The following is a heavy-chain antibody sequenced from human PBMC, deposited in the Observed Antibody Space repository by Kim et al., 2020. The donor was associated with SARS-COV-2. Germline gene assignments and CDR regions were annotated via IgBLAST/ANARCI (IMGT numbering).Heavy chain of an antibody. J-gene: IGHJ4*02. D-gene: IGHD6-19*01. CDR2: INHSGST. CDR3: ARGSASGFILY. Sequence: SETLSLTCAVYGGSFSGYYWSWIRQPPGKGLEWIGEINHSGSTNYNPSLKSRVTISVDTSKNQFSLKLSSVTAADTAVYYCARGSASGFILYWGQGTLVTVSS. V-gene: IGHV4-34*01. CDR1: GGSFSGYY.